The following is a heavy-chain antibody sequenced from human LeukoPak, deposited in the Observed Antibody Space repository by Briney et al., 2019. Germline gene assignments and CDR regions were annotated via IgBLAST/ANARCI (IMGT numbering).Heavy chain of an antibody. J-gene: IGHJ4*02. CDR2: ISWNSDKI. CDR1: GFNFDDYA. D-gene: IGHD6-13*01. Sequence: GGSLRLSCAASGFNFDDYAMHWVRQAPGKGLEWVSGISWNSDKIGYADSVKGRFTISRDNAKKSLYLQMNSLRAEDTAVYYCAKDPRRYSRTGGYFDYWGQGTLVTVSS. V-gene: IGHV3-9*01. CDR3: AKDPRRYSRTGGYFDY.